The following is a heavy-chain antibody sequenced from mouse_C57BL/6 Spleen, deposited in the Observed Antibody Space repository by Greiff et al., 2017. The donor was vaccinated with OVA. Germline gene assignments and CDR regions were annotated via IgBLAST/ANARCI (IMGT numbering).Heavy chain of an antibody. D-gene: IGHD2-5*01. J-gene: IGHJ2*01. V-gene: IGHV1-52*01. CDR3: ARKGNSNYEGYFDY. CDR2: IDPSDSET. Sequence: QVQLQQPGAELVRPGSSVKLSCKASGYTFTSYWMHWVKQRPIQGLEWIGNIDPSDSETHYNQKFKDKATLTVDKSSSTAYMQLSSLTSEDSAVYYCARKGNSNYEGYFDYWGQGTTLTVSS. CDR1: GYTFTSYW.